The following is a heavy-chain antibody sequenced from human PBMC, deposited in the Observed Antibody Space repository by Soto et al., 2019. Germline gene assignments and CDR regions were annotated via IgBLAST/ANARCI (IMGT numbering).Heavy chain of an antibody. CDR2: IYWNDDK. V-gene: IGHV2-5*01. CDR3: AHRPSGWYLCDY. D-gene: IGHD6-19*01. J-gene: IGHJ4*02. Sequence: QITLKECGPTLVSPTQPLPLTCTFSGFSLSTSGLGVGWIRQPPGKALEWLALIYWNDDKRYSPSLKARPTITKHTSKTQVGLTRTNRDPVDTATYYCAHRPSGWYLCDYWGQGTLVTVSA. CDR1: GFSLSTSGLG.